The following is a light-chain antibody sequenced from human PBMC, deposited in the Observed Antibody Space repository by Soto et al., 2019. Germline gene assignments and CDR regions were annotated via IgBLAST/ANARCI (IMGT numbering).Light chain of an antibody. CDR1: QSVSSY. J-gene: IGKJ2*01. V-gene: IGKV3-11*01. Sequence: EIVSTQSPATLSLSPGERATLSCRASQSVSSYLAWYQQKPGQAPRLLIYDASNRATGIPARFSGSGSGTDCTLTISSLEPEDFAVYYCQQRSNWPPYTFGQGTKLEIK. CDR2: DAS. CDR3: QQRSNWPPYT.